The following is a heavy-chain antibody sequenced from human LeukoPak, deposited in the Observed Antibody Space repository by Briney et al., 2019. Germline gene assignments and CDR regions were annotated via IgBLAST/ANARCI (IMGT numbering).Heavy chain of an antibody. V-gene: IGHV4-30-2*01. CDR3: ARAQLPSPNWFDP. CDR1: GGSISSGGYS. D-gene: IGHD2-2*01. J-gene: IGHJ5*02. CDR2: IYHSGST. Sequence: SETLSLTCAVSGGSISSGGYSWSWIRQPPGKGLEWIGYIYHSGSTYYNPSLKSRVTISVDRSKNQFSLKLSSVTAADTAVYYCARAQLPSPNWFDPWGQGTLVTVSS.